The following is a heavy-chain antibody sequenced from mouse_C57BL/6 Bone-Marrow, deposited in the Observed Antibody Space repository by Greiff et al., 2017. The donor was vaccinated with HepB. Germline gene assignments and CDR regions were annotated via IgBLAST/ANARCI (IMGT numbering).Heavy chain of an antibody. D-gene: IGHD1-1*01. J-gene: IGHJ3*01. CDR3: ARFYYGSSSWFAY. CDR1: GYTFTSYW. V-gene: IGHV1-64*01. CDR2: IHPHSGST. Sequence: VQLQQPGAELVKPGASVKLSCTASGYTFTSYWMHWVKQRPGQGLEWLGMIHPHSGSTNYNEKFTSKAILTVDKSSSTAYMQLSSLTSEDSAVYYCARFYYGSSSWFAYWGQGTLVTVSA.